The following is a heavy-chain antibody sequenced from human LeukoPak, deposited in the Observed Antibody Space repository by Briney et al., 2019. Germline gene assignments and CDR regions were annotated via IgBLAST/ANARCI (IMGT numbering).Heavy chain of an antibody. D-gene: IGHD4-17*01. CDR1: GGTFSSYA. CDR2: IIPIFGIA. J-gene: IGHJ4*02. Sequence: SVKVSCKASGGTFSSYAISWVRQAPGQGLEWMGGIIPIFGIANYAQKFQGRVTITADESTSTAYMELSSLRSEDTAVYYCARAAPYGENFDYWGQGTLVTVSS. CDR3: ARAAPYGENFDY. V-gene: IGHV1-69*13.